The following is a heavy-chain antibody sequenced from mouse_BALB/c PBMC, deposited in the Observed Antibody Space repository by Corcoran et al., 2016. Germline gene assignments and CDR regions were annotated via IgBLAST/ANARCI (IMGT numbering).Heavy chain of an antibody. V-gene: IGHV1-9*01. D-gene: IGHD2-14*01. CDR3: ARGRYRYDFDY. CDR1: GYTFSSYW. Sequence: VQLQQSGAELMKPGASVKISCKATGYTFSSYWIEWVKQRPGHGLEWIGEILPGSGITNYNEKFMGKDTFTTDTSSNTAYMQLSSLTSEDSAVYYCARGRYRYDFDYWGQGTTLTVSS. CDR2: ILPGSGIT. J-gene: IGHJ2*01.